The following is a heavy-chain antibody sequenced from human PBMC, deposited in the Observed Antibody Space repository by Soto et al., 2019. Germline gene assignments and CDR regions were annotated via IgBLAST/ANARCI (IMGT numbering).Heavy chain of an antibody. CDR3: AKAIAPYYGSGSSYYSTF. CDR2: ISGSGLNT. Sequence: EVQLLESGGGLVQPGGSLTLSCAASGFTFSSYAMSWVRQAPGKGLEWVSAISGSGLNTYYAESVKGRFTISRDNSKNTMYMQLNDLRAEDTVIYFCAKAIAPYYGSGSSYYSTFWGQGTLVSVSS. J-gene: IGHJ4*02. V-gene: IGHV3-23*01. D-gene: IGHD3-10*01. CDR1: GFTFSSYA.